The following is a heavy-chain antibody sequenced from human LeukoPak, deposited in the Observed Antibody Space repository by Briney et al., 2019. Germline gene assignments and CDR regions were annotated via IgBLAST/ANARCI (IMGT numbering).Heavy chain of an antibody. Sequence: GRSLRLSCAASGFTFSSYEMNWVRQAPGKGPDCVSYISRIGRTIYYADSLKRRFTISRDNAKNSQHLELNSLRAQGTADHYCARSYTITVDYWGQGTLVTVSS. J-gene: IGHJ4*02. V-gene: IGHV3-48*03. CDR3: ARSYTITVDY. CDR1: GFTFSSYE. CDR2: ISRIGRTI. D-gene: IGHD5-12*01.